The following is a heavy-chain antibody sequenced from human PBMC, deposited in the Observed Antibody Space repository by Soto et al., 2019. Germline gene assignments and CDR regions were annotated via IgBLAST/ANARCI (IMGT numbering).Heavy chain of an antibody. CDR3: AKRAAAAGNWYFDL. CDR2: ISYDGSNK. V-gene: IGHV3-30*18. Sequence: QVQLVESGGGVVQPGRSLRLSCAASGFTFSSYAMHWVRQAPGKGLEWVAVISYDGSNKYYADSVKGRFTISRDNSKNTLYLQMNSLRAEDTAVYYCAKRAAAAGNWYFDLWGRGTLVTVSS. CDR1: GFTFSSYA. D-gene: IGHD6-13*01. J-gene: IGHJ2*01.